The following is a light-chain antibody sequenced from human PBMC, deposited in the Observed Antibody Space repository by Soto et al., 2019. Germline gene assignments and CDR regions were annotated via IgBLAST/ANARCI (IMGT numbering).Light chain of an antibody. J-gene: IGLJ2*01. Sequence: QAVVTQPPSASGTPGQRVTISCSGSSSNIGSYSVNWYRHLPGTAPKLLVFSDDQRPSGVPDRFSGSKSGPSASLAISGLQSEDEADYYCAAWDDSLNGPVFGGGTKLTVL. CDR2: SDD. CDR1: SSNIGSYS. V-gene: IGLV1-44*01. CDR3: AAWDDSLNGPV.